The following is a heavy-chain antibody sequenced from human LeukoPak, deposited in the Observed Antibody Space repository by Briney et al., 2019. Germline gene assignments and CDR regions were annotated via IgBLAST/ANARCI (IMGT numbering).Heavy chain of an antibody. CDR2: INPNSGGT. D-gene: IGHD2-15*01. V-gene: IGHV1-2*02. J-gene: IGHJ4*02. Sequence: GASVKVSCKASGYTFTGYYMHWVRQAPGQGLEWMGWINPNSGGTNYAQKFQGRVTMTRDTSISTAYMKLSRLRSDDTAVYYCARDRVVVAGRGHGVLGPMGYWGQGTLVTVSS. CDR3: ARDRVVVAGRGHGVLGPMGY. CDR1: GYTFTGYY.